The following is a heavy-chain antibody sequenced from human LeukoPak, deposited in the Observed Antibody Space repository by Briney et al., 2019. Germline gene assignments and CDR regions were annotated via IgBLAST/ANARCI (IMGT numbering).Heavy chain of an antibody. Sequence: SETLSLTCTVSGGSISSYYWSWIRQPPGKGREWIGYIYYSGSTNYNPSLKSRVTISVDTSKNQFSLKLSSVTAADTAVYYCARVRVAGSYFSYFDYWGQGTLVTVSS. CDR3: ARVRVAGSYFSYFDY. CDR1: GGSISSYY. J-gene: IGHJ4*02. D-gene: IGHD3-10*01. V-gene: IGHV4-59*01. CDR2: IYYSGST.